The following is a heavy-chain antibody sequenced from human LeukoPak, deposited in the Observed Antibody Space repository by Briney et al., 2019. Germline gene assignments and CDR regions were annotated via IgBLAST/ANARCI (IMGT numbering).Heavy chain of an antibody. Sequence: SETLSLTCAVYGGSFSGYYWSWIRQPPGKGLEWIGEINHSGSTNYNPSLKSRVTISVDTSKNQFSLKLSSVAAADTAVYYCARLRLISYDASDIWGQGTMVTVSS. CDR3: ARLRLISYDASDI. J-gene: IGHJ3*02. CDR2: INHSGST. CDR1: GGSFSGYY. V-gene: IGHV4-34*01. D-gene: IGHD3-16*01.